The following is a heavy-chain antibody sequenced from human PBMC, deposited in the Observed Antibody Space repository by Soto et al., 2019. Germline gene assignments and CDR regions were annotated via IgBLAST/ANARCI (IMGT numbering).Heavy chain of an antibody. D-gene: IGHD3-16*01. CDR2: ISGSGAYT. J-gene: IGHJ4*02. Sequence: EVQLLESGGGFIEPGGSLRLSCAASGFIFSSYAMTWVRQARGKGPEWVSTISGSGAYTKYADSVKGRFTISRDNSKNTLYLQMDSLRDEDTAVYFCAKLPGCSYGHRLNCDYWGQGALVTVSS. CDR3: AKLPGCSYGHRLNCDY. V-gene: IGHV3-23*01. CDR1: GFIFSSYA.